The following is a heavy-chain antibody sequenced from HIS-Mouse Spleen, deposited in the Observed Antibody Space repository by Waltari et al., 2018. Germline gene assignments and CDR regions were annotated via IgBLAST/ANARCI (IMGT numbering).Heavy chain of an antibody. D-gene: IGHD1-1*01. CDR2: INSDGSST. J-gene: IGHJ3*02. Sequence: EVQLVESGGGLVQPGGSLRLSCAASGFTFSSYWMDWVRQAPGKGLVWVSSINSDGSSTSYADSVKGRFTISRDNAKNTLYLQMNSLRAEDTAVYYCARDLELDAFDIWGQGTMVTVSS. CDR3: ARDLELDAFDI. CDR1: GFTFSSYW. V-gene: IGHV3-74*01.